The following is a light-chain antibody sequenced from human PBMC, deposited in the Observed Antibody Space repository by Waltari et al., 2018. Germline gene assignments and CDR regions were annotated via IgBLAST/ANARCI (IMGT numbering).Light chain of an antibody. CDR2: SNN. Sequence: QSVLTQPPSASGTPGQTVTISCSGSISNLGSTSVNWYQQLPGTAPKPLIYSNNQRPSGVPDRFSGSKSGTSASLAISGLQSEDEADYYCAAWDDSLIGPVFGGGTKLTVL. CDR1: ISNLGSTS. V-gene: IGLV1-44*01. CDR3: AAWDDSLIGPV. J-gene: IGLJ3*02.